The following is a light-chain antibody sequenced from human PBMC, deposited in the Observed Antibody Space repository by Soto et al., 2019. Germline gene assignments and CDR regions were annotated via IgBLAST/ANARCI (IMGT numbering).Light chain of an antibody. CDR1: QSVSNNY. Sequence: LSQSACTLSLSPGERATLSCRASQSVSNNYLAWYQQKPGQAPRLLIYSASNRATGIPDRFSGSGSGTDFTLTISRLEPEDFAVYYCQQYGSLGTFAQGTKVAIK. CDR2: SAS. CDR3: QQYGSLGT. J-gene: IGKJ1*01. V-gene: IGKV3-20*01.